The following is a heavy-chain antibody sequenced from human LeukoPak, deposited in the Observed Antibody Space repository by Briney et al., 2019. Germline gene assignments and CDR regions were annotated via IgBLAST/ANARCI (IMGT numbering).Heavy chain of an antibody. CDR2: ISGSGGST. CDR1: GFTFSSYA. J-gene: IGHJ3*02. Sequence: GGSLRLSCAASGFTFSSYAMSWVRQAPGKGLEWVSAISGSGGSTYYADSVKGRFTISRDNSKNTLYLQMNSLRAEDTAVYYCAKDEASVWGSYRIDAFDIWGQGTMVTVSS. V-gene: IGHV3-23*01. CDR3: AKDEASVWGSYRIDAFDI. D-gene: IGHD3-16*02.